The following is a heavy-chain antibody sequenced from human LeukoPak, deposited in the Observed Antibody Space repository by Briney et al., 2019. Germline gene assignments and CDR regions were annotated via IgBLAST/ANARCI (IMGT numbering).Heavy chain of an antibody. CDR1: GGSISSYY. D-gene: IGHD5-18*01. CDR3: AREYAMVTFDY. V-gene: IGHV4-59*01. Sequence: SETLSLTCTVSGGSISSYYWSWIRQPPGKGLEWIGYIYYSGSTNYNPSLKSRVTISVDTSKNQFSLKLSSVTAADTAVYYCAREYAMVTFDYWGQGTLGTVSS. CDR2: IYYSGST. J-gene: IGHJ4*02.